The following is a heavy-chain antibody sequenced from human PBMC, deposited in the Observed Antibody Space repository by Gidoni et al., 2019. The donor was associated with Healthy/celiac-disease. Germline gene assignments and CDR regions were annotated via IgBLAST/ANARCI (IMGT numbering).Heavy chain of an antibody. V-gene: IGHV3-30*01. CDR3: ARDPLTYCSGGSCYSYAFDI. CDR1: GFTFSSSA. CDR2: ISDDGSNK. D-gene: IGHD2-15*01. J-gene: IGHJ3*02. Sequence: QVQLVESGGGVVKPGRTLRLSCAASGFTFSSSAMHWVRQAPGKGLEWVAVISDDGSNKYYADSVKGRFTISRDNSKNTLYLQMNSLRAEDTAVYYCARDPLTYCSGGSCYSYAFDIWGQGTMVTVSS.